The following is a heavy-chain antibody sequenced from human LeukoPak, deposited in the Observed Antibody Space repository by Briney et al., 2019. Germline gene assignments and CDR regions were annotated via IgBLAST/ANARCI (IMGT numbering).Heavy chain of an antibody. Sequence: PGGSLRLSCAASGFTFRSYAMSWVRQAPGKGLEWVSTISGSDGSTNYADSVKGRFSISRDNSKNTLYLQMKSLRAEDTAVYYCAKELYGWYYDYWGQGTLVTVSS. CDR1: GFTFRSYA. V-gene: IGHV3-23*01. J-gene: IGHJ4*02. CDR3: AKELYGWYYDY. D-gene: IGHD6-19*01. CDR2: ISGSDGST.